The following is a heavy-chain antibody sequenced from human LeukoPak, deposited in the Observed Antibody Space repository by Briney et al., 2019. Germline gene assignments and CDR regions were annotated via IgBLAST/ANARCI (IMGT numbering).Heavy chain of an antibody. Sequence: PGGSLRLSCAASGFTFNNYEMNWVRQAPGKGLEWISYISSSGRTIFYADSVKGRFTISRDNARNSLYLQMNSLRAEDTAAYYCAREGTVGYYFDYWGQGTLVTVSS. CDR1: GFTFNNYE. CDR2: ISSSGRTI. V-gene: IGHV3-48*03. D-gene: IGHD1-1*01. J-gene: IGHJ4*02. CDR3: AREGTVGYYFDY.